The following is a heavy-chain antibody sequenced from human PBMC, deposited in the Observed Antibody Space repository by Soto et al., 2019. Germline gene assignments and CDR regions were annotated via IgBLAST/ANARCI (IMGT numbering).Heavy chain of an antibody. D-gene: IGHD2-2*01. CDR3: ARDSSRGYYYYGMDV. J-gene: IGHJ6*02. Sequence: SETLSLTCTVSGGSISSGGYYWSWIRQHPGKGLEWIGYIYYSGSTYYNPSLKSRVTISVDTSKNQFSLKLSSVTAAYTAVYYCARDSSRGYYYYGMDVWGQGTTVT. V-gene: IGHV4-31*03. CDR1: GGSISSGGYY. CDR2: IYYSGST.